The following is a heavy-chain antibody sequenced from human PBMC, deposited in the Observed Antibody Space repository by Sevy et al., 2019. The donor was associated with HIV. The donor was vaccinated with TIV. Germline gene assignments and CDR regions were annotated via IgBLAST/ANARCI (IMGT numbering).Heavy chain of an antibody. Sequence: ASVKVSCKASGYSFSDSGYYVHWVRQAPGQGLEWMGWINPKSGATKYAQKFQGRVTMTRDTSVRTANMELTRLTSDDTAVYYCAGESYDFWNGPVDYDYGMDVWGQGTTVTVSS. V-gene: IGHV1-2*02. D-gene: IGHD3-3*01. J-gene: IGHJ6*02. CDR2: INPKSGAT. CDR1: GYSFSDSGYY. CDR3: AGESYDFWNGPVDYDYGMDV.